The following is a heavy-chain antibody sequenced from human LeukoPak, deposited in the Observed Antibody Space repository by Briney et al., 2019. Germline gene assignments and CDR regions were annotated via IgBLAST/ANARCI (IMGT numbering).Heavy chain of an antibody. CDR3: ARDRNYYDSSGYYHRPDAFDI. CDR2: IYHTGST. D-gene: IGHD3-22*01. V-gene: IGHV4-38-2*02. J-gene: IGHJ3*02. CDR1: GASISGSGYY. Sequence: SETLSLTCTVSGASISGSGYYWSWIRQPPGKGLEWIGSIYHTGSTYYNPSLKSRVTISVDTSKNQFSLKLSSVTAADTAVYYCARDRNYYDSSGYYHRPDAFDIWGQGTMVTVSS.